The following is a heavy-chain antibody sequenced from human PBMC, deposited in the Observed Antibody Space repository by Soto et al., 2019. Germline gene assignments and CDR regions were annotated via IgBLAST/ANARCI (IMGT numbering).Heavy chain of an antibody. V-gene: IGHV4-30-4*01. D-gene: IGHD3-10*01. CDR2: ISYSGST. Sequence: QVQLQESGPGLVKPSQTLSLTCTVSGGSISSGDYYWSWIRQPPGKGLEWIGYISYSGSTYYNPSLNSRVTISVDTSKNQCSLKLSSVTAADTAVYYCARVGGFGATTIDYWGQGTLVTVSS. J-gene: IGHJ4*02. CDR1: GGSISSGDYY. CDR3: ARVGGFGATTIDY.